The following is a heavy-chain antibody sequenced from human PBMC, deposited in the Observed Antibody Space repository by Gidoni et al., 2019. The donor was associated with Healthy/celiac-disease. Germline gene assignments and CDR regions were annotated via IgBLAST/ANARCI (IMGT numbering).Heavy chain of an antibody. J-gene: IGHJ3*02. D-gene: IGHD1-1*01. CDR1: GFTFSYYY. CDR3: AREPRLYNWNDMARGAFDI. V-gene: IGHV3-11*05. Sequence: QVQLVESGGGLVKPGGSMRLSCAASGFTFSYYYMSWIRQAPGKGLEWVSYSSSSSSYTNYADSVKGRFTISRDNAKNSLYLQMNSLRAEDTAVYYCAREPRLYNWNDMARGAFDIWGQGTMVTVSS. CDR2: SSSSSSYT.